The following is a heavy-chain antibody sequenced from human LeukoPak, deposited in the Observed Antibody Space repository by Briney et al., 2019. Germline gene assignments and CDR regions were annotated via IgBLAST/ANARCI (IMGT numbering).Heavy chain of an antibody. J-gene: IGHJ4*02. Sequence: GGSLRLSCAASGFTFSDFAMAWVRQAPGKGLEWVSAITGPGDGTWYADSVQGRSTISRDNSKNTLYLQMSSLRAEDTAVYFCAKRIYGWYQIDYWGQGTLVTVSS. CDR1: GFTFSDFA. CDR2: ITGPGDGT. CDR3: AKRIYGWYQIDY. D-gene: IGHD6-19*01. V-gene: IGHV3-23*01.